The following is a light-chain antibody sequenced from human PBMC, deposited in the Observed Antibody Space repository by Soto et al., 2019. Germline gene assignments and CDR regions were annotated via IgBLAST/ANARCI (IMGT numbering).Light chain of an antibody. J-gene: IGLJ3*02. CDR2: DVS. CDR3: SSYTSQSTVV. Sequence: QSVLTQPASLSGSPGQSIAISCTGTGSDVGGYNYVSWYQQPPGKAPKLIIYDVSDRPSGVSTRFSGSKSGNTASLTISGLQADDEADYYCSSYTSQSTVVFGGGTKVTVL. V-gene: IGLV2-14*01. CDR1: GSDVGGYNY.